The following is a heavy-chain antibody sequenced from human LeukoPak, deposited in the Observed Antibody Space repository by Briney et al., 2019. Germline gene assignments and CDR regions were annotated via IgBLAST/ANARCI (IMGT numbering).Heavy chain of an antibody. V-gene: IGHV4-30-4*08. CDR3: ARGGRYQLLETDY. Sequence: SETLSLTCTVSGGSISSGDYYWSRIRQPPGKGLEWIGFIYYSGSTYYNPSLKSRVTISVDTSKNQFSLKLSSVTAVDTAVYYCARGGRYQLLETDYWGRGTLVTVSS. D-gene: IGHD2-2*01. CDR2: IYYSGST. J-gene: IGHJ4*02. CDR1: GGSISSGDYY.